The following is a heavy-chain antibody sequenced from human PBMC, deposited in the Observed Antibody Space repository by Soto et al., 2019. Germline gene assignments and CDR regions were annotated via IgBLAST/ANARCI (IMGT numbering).Heavy chain of an antibody. J-gene: IGHJ6*02. Sequence: QVQLVQSGAEVKKPGSSVKVSCKASGGTFSSYTISWVRQAPGQGLEWMGRIIPILGIANYAQKFQGRVTITADKSTSTAYMELSSLRSEDTAVYYCARASGSGSYWVTPPRASYYYGMDVWGQGTTVTVSS. CDR2: IIPILGIA. V-gene: IGHV1-69*02. CDR1: GGTFSSYT. D-gene: IGHD3-10*01. CDR3: ARASGSGSYWVTPPRASYYYGMDV.